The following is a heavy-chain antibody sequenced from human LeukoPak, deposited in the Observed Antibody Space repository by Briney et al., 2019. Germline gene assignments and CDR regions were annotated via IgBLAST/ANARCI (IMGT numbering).Heavy chain of an antibody. CDR1: GYTFTSYG. J-gene: IGHJ3*02. CDR3: ARVFRFGYNDPFNI. CDR2: ISAYNGNT. D-gene: IGHD5-12*01. V-gene: IGHV1-18*01. Sequence: GASVKVSCKASGYTFTSYGISWVRQAPGQGLEWMGWISAYNGNTNYAQKLQGRVTMTTDTSTSTVHMELKSLRSDDTAVYYCARVFRFGYNDPFNIWGQGTMVTVSS.